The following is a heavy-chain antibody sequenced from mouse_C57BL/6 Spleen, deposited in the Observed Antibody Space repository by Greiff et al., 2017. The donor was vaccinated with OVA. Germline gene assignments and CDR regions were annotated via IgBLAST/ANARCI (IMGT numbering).Heavy chain of an antibody. CDR1: GFTFSAYY. J-gene: IGHJ1*02. CDR3: ARVRPWHFDG. CDR2: INSDGSST. Sequence: EVKLQESEGGLVQSGSSMKLSCTACGFTFSAYYMAWVRQVPEKGIEWVANINSDGSSTYYLDSLKSRFIISRDNAKNILYLQMSSLKSEDTATYDCARVRPWHFDGCGTGTTVTVSP. V-gene: IGHV5-16*01.